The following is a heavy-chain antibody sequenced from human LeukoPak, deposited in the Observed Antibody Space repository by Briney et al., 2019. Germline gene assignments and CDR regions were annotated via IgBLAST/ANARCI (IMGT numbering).Heavy chain of an antibody. CDR2: IYYSGST. CDR1: GGSISSGGYY. D-gene: IGHD4-11*01. Sequence: SSETLSLTCTVSGGSISSGGYYWSWIRQHPGKGLEWIVYIYYSGSTYYNPSLKSRVTISVNTSKNQFSLQLSSVTAADTAVYFFARRTVTTQNYYFDGWGEGTLVTVS. V-gene: IGHV4-31*03. J-gene: IGHJ4*02. CDR3: ARRTVTTQNYYFDG.